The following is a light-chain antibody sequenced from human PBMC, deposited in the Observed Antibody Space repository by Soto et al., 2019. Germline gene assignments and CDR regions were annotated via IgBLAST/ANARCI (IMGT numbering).Light chain of an antibody. V-gene: IGLV2-23*02. Sequence: QSVLAQPAYVSGSPGQSITISCTGSSGDVGNYNLVSWYQQHPDKAPKLIIFGVSERPSGVSDRFSGSKSANTASLTISSLQSEDEADYYCCSYGGSSTAYWLFGPGTK. J-gene: IGLJ3*02. CDR3: CSYGGSSTAYWL. CDR1: SGDVGNYNL. CDR2: GVS.